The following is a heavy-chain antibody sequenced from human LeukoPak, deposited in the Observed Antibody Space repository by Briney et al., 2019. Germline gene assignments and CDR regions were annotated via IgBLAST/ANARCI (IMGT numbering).Heavy chain of an antibody. CDR1: GGSPSSSTSY. Sequence: AQTLSPTCTLSGGSPSSSTSYWGWIRQPPGKGLEWIGSIYYSGSTYYNPSLKSRATISVDTAKNHFSLKLSSVTAADTAVYYCARHPYQLLWLSWFDPWGQGTRVTVSS. J-gene: IGHJ5*02. CDR3: ARHPYQLLWLSWFDP. V-gene: IGHV4-39*01. D-gene: IGHD2-2*01. CDR2: IYYSGST.